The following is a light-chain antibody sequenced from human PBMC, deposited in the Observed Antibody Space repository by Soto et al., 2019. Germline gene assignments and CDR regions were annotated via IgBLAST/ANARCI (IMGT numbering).Light chain of an antibody. V-gene: IGLV1-40*01. CDR3: QYYGSSLSAYV. Sequence: QSVLTQPPSLSGAPGQRVTISCTGRSSNIGPLYEVHWYQHLPGTAPKVLISGNTNRPSGVPDRFSGSKSGTSASLAITGLQADDEADYYCQYYGSSLSAYVFGTWTKLTVL. J-gene: IGLJ1*01. CDR1: SSNIGPLYE. CDR2: GNT.